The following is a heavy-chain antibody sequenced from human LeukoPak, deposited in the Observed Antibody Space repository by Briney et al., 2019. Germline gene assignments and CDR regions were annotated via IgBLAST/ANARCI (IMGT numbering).Heavy chain of an antibody. CDR3: ATQGCTSIGCYTVDS. Sequence: GESLKISCKASGYSFTNNWIGWVRQMPGKGLEWMGIINPSDFETRYSPSFQGQVTISADRSISTAYLQWSSLKASDTAMYYCATQGCTSIGCYTVDSWGQGTLVTVSS. CDR2: INPSDFET. D-gene: IGHD2-2*02. J-gene: IGHJ4*02. V-gene: IGHV5-51*01. CDR1: GYSFTNNW.